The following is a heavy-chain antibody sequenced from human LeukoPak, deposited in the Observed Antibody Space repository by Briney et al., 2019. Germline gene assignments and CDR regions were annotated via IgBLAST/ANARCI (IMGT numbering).Heavy chain of an antibody. D-gene: IGHD3-22*01. CDR3: AKPHYYYDSSGYGY. CDR2: INPNSGGT. CDR1: GYTFTSYY. J-gene: IGHJ4*02. Sequence: GASVKVSCKASGYTFTSYYMHWVRQAPGQGLEWTGWINPNSGGTNYAQKFQGRVTMTRDTSISTAYMELSRLRSDDTAVYYCAKPHYYYDSSGYGYWGQGTLVTVSS. V-gene: IGHV1-2*02.